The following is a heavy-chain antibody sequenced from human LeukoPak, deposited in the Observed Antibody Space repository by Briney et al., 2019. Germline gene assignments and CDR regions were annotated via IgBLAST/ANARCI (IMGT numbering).Heavy chain of an antibody. J-gene: IGHJ4*02. CDR1: GFTFSSYA. Sequence: GGSLRLSCAASGFTFSSYAMSWVRQAPGKGLEWVSAISGSGGSTYYADSVKGRFTISRDNSKNTLYLQMNSLRAEDTAVYYCARGLDTAMARPVDFWGQGTLVTVSS. V-gene: IGHV3-23*01. CDR3: ARGLDTAMARPVDF. D-gene: IGHD5-18*01. CDR2: ISGSGGST.